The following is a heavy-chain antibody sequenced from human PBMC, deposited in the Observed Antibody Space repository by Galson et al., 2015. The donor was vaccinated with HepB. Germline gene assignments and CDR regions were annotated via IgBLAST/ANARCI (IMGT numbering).Heavy chain of an antibody. V-gene: IGHV1-2*06. D-gene: IGHD3-3*01. CDR3: ARDLGNFWSSYSFYYYYYYMDV. J-gene: IGHJ6*03. Sequence: SVKVSCKASGYTFTGYYVHWVRQAPGQGLEWMGRINPNTGDTNYAHKFQGRVTMTRDTSITTAYLELTRLRSDDTAMYYCARDLGNFWSSYSFYYYYYYMDVWGKGTTVSVPS. CDR1: GYTFTGYY. CDR2: INPNTGDT.